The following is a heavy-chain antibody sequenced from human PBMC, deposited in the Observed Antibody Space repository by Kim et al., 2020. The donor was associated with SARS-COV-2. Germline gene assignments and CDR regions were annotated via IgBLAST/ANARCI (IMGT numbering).Heavy chain of an antibody. Sequence: GGSLRLSCAASGFTFSSYAIHWVRQAPGKGLEWVALIWYDGSTIYYADSVKGRFTISRDNSKNTLYLQMNSLRAEDTAVYYCAAPYSKLWVFDYWGRGTLVTVSS. CDR1: GFTFSSYA. CDR3: AAPYSKLWVFDY. V-gene: IGHV3-33*01. J-gene: IGHJ4*02. CDR2: IWYDGSTI. D-gene: IGHD1-1*01.